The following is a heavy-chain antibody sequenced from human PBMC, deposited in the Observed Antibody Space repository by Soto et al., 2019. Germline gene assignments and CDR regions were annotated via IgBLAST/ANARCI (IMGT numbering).Heavy chain of an antibody. CDR3: AKDRFGIVGPVDY. Sequence: PGGSLRLSCAASGLIFSDYAMSWVRQAPGKGLECVACISGSGGNTFYADSVKGRFTISRDNSKNTLSQHMNSLRVDDTAVYFCAKDRFGIVGPVDYWGQGTLVTVSS. CDR1: GLIFSDYA. CDR2: ISGSGGNT. J-gene: IGHJ4*02. D-gene: IGHD1-26*01. V-gene: IGHV3-23*01.